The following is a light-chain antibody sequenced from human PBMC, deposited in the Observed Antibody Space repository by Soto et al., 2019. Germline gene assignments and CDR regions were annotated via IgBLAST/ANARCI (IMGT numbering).Light chain of an antibody. J-gene: IGKJ3*01. CDR1: QNVSTY. CDR3: QQRTNWLT. Sequence: EIVLTQSPATLSLSPGERVTLSCRASQNVSTYLAWYQQKPGQAPRLLIYDASDRATGIPARFSGSGTDFTLTINSPEPEYSAVYYCQQRTNWLTFGPGTKVDIK. CDR2: DAS. V-gene: IGKV3-11*01.